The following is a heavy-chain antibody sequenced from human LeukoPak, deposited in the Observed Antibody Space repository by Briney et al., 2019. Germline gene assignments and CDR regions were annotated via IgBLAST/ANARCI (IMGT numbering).Heavy chain of an antibody. D-gene: IGHD3-22*01. V-gene: IGHV3-53*01. CDR2: IYGSSTT. J-gene: IGHJ4*02. Sequence: PGGSLRLSFAAPVFTVCTNYMEWVRQAPGKGLEWVSLIYGSSTTNYADSVKGRFTISRDDSKNTLYLQMNSLRAEDTTVYYCARCPRPGSSGYPNLDYWGQGTLVTVSS. CDR1: VFTVCTNY. CDR3: ARCPRPGSSGYPNLDY.